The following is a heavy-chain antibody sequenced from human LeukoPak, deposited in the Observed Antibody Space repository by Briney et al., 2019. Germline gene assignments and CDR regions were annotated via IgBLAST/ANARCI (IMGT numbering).Heavy chain of an antibody. Sequence: GGSLRLSCAASGFTFSSYSMSWVRQAPGKGLEWVSSISSSSSYIYYADSVKGRFTISRDNAKNSLYLQMNSLRAEDTAVYYCARDRLYCSSTSCYEHAFDIWGQGTMVTVSS. CDR3: ARDRLYCSSTSCYEHAFDI. J-gene: IGHJ3*02. V-gene: IGHV3-21*01. CDR2: ISSSSSYI. CDR1: GFTFSSYS. D-gene: IGHD2-2*01.